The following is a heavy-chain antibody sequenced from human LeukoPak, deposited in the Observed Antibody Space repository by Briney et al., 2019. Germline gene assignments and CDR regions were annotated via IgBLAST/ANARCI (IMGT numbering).Heavy chain of an antibody. CDR1: GGSFSGYY. CDR2: IYNSANT. CDR3: ARHSRSAYTGYENAFDI. V-gene: IGHV4-34*10. Sequence: SETLSLTCAVYGGSFSGYYWSWIRQPPGKGLEWIGNIYNSANTHYNPSLKTRITMSVDTSKNQFSLKLNSVTAADTGIYYCARHSRSAYTGYENAFDIWGQGTMVTVSS. J-gene: IGHJ3*02. D-gene: IGHD5-12*01.